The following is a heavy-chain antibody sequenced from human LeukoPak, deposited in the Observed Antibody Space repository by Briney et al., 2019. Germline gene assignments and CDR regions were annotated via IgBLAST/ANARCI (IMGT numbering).Heavy chain of an antibody. CDR2: ISGSGGST. V-gene: IGHV3-23*01. J-gene: IGHJ6*04. CDR3: AKDGVVVVPAAMDYYYGMDV. CDR1: GFTFSSYA. Sequence: GGSLRLSCAASGFTFSSYAMSWVRQAPGKGLEWVSAISGSGGSTYYADSVKGRFTISRDNSKNTLYLQMNSLRAEDTAVYYCAKDGVVVVPAAMDYYYGMDVWGKGTTVTVSS. D-gene: IGHD2-2*01.